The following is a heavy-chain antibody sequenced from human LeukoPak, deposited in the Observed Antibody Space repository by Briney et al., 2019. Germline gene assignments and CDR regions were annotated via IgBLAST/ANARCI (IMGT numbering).Heavy chain of an antibody. D-gene: IGHD5-18*01. J-gene: IGHJ4*02. CDR2: TFGSGGSP. CDR1: GFTFGSHA. V-gene: IGHV3-23*01. Sequence: EGSLRLSCEASGFTFGSHAMYWVRQAPGKGLEWVAGTFGSGGSPHYADPVKGRFTISRDNSRNTVYLQINSLRAEDTAVYYCGKTTVGYSSGQKPAWPVDYWGQGTLVTVSS. CDR3: GKTTVGYSSGQKPAWPVDY.